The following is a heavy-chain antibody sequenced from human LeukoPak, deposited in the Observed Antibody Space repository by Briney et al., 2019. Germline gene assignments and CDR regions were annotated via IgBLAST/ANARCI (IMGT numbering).Heavy chain of an antibody. CDR3: AKNSWQQLMYY. D-gene: IGHD6-13*01. Sequence: SGGSLRLSCAASGFTFSSYGMHWVRQAPGKGLEWVAFIRYDGSNKYYADSVQGRFTISRDNSKNTLYLQMNSLRAEDTAVYYCAKNSWQQLMYYWGQGTLVTVSS. CDR2: IRYDGSNK. V-gene: IGHV3-30*02. J-gene: IGHJ4*02. CDR1: GFTFSSYG.